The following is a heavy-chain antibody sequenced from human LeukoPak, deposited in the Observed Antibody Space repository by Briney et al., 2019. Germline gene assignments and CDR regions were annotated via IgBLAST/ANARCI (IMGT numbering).Heavy chain of an antibody. V-gene: IGHV4-30-2*01. J-gene: IGHJ3*02. CDR1: GGSISSGGYY. CDR2: IYHSGST. D-gene: IGHD6-13*01. CDR3: ARGPQQLVLGGAGMVRDAFDI. Sequence: SETLSLTCTVSGGSISSGGYYWSWIRQPPGKGLEWIGYIYHSGSTYYNPSLKSRVTISVDRSKNQFSLKLSSVTAADTAVYYCARGPQQLVLGGAGMVRDAFDIWGQGTMVTVSS.